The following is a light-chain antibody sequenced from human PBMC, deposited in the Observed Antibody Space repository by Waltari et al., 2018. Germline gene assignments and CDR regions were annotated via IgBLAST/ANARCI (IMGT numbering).Light chain of an antibody. CDR3: QKYVSLPAT. CDR1: QSVSRS. Sequence: EIVLTQSPGTLSLSPGEGATLSCRASQSVSRSLAWYQQKPGQAPRLLIYDASTRATGIPDRFSGSGSGTDFSLTISRLEPKDFAVYYCQKYVSLPATFGQGTTVEIK. V-gene: IGKV3-20*01. CDR2: DAS. J-gene: IGKJ1*01.